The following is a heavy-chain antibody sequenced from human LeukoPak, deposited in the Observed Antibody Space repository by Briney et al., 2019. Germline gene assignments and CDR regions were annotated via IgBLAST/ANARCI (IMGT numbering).Heavy chain of an antibody. D-gene: IGHD3-10*01. CDR3: ARYCSTSGTKAFGI. CDR2: IYYTGIT. J-gene: IGHJ3*02. V-gene: IGHV4-59*01. CDR1: GDSMSSYY. Sequence: PSETLSLTCTVSGDSMSSYYWNWIRQPPGKGLEWVGYIYYTGITNYNPSLKSRVTISVDTSKNQFSLKLTSVTAADTAVYYCARYCSTSGTKAFGIWGQGTMVTVSS.